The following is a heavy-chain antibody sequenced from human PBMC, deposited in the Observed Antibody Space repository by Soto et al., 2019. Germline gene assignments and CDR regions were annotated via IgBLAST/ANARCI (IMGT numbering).Heavy chain of an antibody. CDR3: SRQGFGELSFVDY. CDR1: GGSITTSSHY. CDR2: IYYSGST. Sequence: QLQLQESGPGLVKPSETLSLTCTVSGGSITTSSHYWGWIRQPPGKGLEWIGSIYYSGSTYYNPSLKSRVTISEDTLKNQFSLNLSSVTAADTAVYYCSRQGFGELSFVDYWGQGTQVTVSS. V-gene: IGHV4-39*01. D-gene: IGHD3-10*01. J-gene: IGHJ4*02.